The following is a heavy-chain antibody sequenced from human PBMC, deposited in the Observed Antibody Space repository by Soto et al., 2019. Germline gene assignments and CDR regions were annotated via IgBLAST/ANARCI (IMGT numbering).Heavy chain of an antibody. J-gene: IGHJ4*02. D-gene: IGHD3-22*01. CDR1: GGSFSGSY. CDR3: ARDYYDSSGPDY. Sequence: SETLSLTCAVYGGSFSGSYWSWIRQPPGKGLEWIGEINHSGSTNYNPSLKSRVTISVDTSKNQFSLKLSSVTAADTAVYYCARDYYDSSGPDYWGQGTLVTVSS. CDR2: INHSGST. V-gene: IGHV4-34*01.